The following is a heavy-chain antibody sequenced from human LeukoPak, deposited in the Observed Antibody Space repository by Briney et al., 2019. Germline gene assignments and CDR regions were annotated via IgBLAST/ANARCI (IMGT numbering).Heavy chain of an antibody. CDR2: ISGSGGST. Sequence: GGSLRLSCAASGFTSSSYAMSWVRPAPGKGVEWVSAISGSGGSTYYADSVKGRFTISRDNSKNTLSLQMTSLRPEDTAVYYCAKAPTVVAATQPFDYWGQGTLVTVPS. CDR1: GFTSSSYA. D-gene: IGHD2-15*01. J-gene: IGHJ4*02. V-gene: IGHV3-23*01. CDR3: AKAPTVVAATQPFDY.